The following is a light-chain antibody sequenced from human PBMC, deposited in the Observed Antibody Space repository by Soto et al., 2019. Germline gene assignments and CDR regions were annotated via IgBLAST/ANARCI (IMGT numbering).Light chain of an antibody. CDR2: GAS. CDR1: QSVSSN. CDR3: QQYNNWPPA. V-gene: IGKV3-15*01. Sequence: EIVMTQSPATLSVSPGERATLSCRASQSVSSNLAWYQQKPGQAPRLLIYGASTRATGIPARFSGSGSGTEFTLTISSLHYEDVAVYYCQQYNNWPPAFGQGTKLEIK. J-gene: IGKJ2*01.